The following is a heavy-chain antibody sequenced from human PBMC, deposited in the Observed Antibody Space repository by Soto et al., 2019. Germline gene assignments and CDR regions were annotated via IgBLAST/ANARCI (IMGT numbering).Heavy chain of an antibody. J-gene: IGHJ6*03. V-gene: IGHV4-31*03. D-gene: IGHD3-22*01. Sequence: PSETLSLTCTVSGGSISSGGYYWSWIRQHPGKGLEWIGYIYYSGSTYYNPSLKSRVTISVDTSKNQFSLKLSSVTAADTAVYYCARAPVKYYYYYMDVWGKGTTVTVSS. CDR2: IYYSGST. CDR1: GGSISSGGYY. CDR3: ARAPVKYYYYYMDV.